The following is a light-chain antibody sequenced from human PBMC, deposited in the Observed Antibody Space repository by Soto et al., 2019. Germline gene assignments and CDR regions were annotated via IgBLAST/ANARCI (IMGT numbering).Light chain of an antibody. CDR1: QGVTSW. V-gene: IGKV1D-12*01. J-gene: IGKJ3*01. CDR3: HQPNRLPCT. CDR2: DES. Sequence: DIQMTQSPSSVSASVGDIVTITCRASQGVTSWLAWYQQKPGKAPKLLIYDESTLQSGVPSRFSASGSVTDLTLTISSLQPEDCATYYCHQPNRLPCTFGPGTKVDIK.